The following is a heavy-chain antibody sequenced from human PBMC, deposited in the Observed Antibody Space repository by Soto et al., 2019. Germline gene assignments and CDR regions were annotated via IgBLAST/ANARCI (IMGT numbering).Heavy chain of an antibody. J-gene: IGHJ5*02. CDR3: ARDRPDIGVVVAAAPGNWFDP. CDR1: GGTFSSYT. D-gene: IGHD2-15*01. CDR2: IIPILGIA. V-gene: IGHV1-69*08. Sequence: QVQLVQSGAEVKKPGSSVKVSCKASGGTFSSYTISWVRQAPGQGLEWMGRIIPILGIANYAQKFQGRVTSTADKATGTAYRELSSLRSEDTAVYYCARDRPDIGVVVAAAPGNWFDPWGQGTLVTVSS.